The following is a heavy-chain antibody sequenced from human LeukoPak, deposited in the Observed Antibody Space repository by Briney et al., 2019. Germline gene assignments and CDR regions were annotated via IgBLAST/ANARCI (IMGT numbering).Heavy chain of an antibody. CDR1: GGSISSSSYY. CDR2: IYHSGST. J-gene: IGHJ5*02. V-gene: IGHV4-30-2*01. CDR3: TRGYSSSWVDP. D-gene: IGHD6-13*01. Sequence: SETLSLTCTVSGGSISSSSYYWSWIRQPPGKGLEWIGYIYHSGSTYYNPSLKSRVTISVDRSKNQFSLKLSSVTAADTAVYYCTRGYSSSWVDPWGQGTLVTVSS.